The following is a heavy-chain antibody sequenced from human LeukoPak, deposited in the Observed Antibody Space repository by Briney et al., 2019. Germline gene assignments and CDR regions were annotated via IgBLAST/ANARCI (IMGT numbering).Heavy chain of an antibody. V-gene: IGHV1-2*02. J-gene: IGHJ3*02. Sequence: ASLKVSCKPSGYTFTGYYMHWVRPAPGQGLEWMGWINPKSGDTSYAQKFQGRVTMTRDTSISTAYMELSTLRSDDTAVYYCARESLQMHMASDAFDIWGQGTMVTVSS. CDR1: GYTFTGYY. CDR3: ARESLQMHMASDAFDI. CDR2: INPKSGDT. D-gene: IGHD5-24*01.